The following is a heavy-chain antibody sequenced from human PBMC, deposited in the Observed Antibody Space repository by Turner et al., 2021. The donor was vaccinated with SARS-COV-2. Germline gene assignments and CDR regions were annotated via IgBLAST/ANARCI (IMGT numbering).Heavy chain of an antibody. CDR1: GYPISSSSYY. J-gene: IGHJ4*02. V-gene: IGHV4-39*01. Sequence: QLQLQESSSGLLSPSETLTLTCTVSGYPISSSSYYWGWIRQPPGKGLEWIGSIYYSGSSYYNPSLKSRVTISVDTSKTQFSLKLSSVTAADTAVYYCARLRPTQNFDYWGQGTLVTVSS. CDR3: ARLRPTQNFDY. D-gene: IGHD1-1*01. CDR2: IYYSGSS.